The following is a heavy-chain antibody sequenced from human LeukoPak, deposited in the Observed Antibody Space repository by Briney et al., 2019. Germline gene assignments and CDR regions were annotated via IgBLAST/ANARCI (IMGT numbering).Heavy chain of an antibody. CDR2: ISGSGGST. J-gene: IGHJ3*02. CDR3: ARDGVEAVAGTGALDAFDI. D-gene: IGHD6-19*01. V-gene: IGHV3-23*01. CDR1: GFTFSSCA. Sequence: PGGSLRLSCAASGFTFSSCAMSWVRQAPGKGLEWVSCISGSGGSTYYADSVKGRFTISRDNSKNTLYLQMNSLRAEDTAVYYCARDGVEAVAGTGALDAFDIWGQGTMVTVSS.